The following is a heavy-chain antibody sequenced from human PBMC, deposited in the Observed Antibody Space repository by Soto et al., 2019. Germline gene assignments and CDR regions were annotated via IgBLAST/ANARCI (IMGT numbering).Heavy chain of an antibody. V-gene: IGHV4-30-2*01. Sequence: PSETLSLTCAVSGGSISSGGYSGSWIRQPPGKGLEGIGYIYHSGGTYYNPSLKSRVTISVDRSKNQCSLKLSSVTAADTAVYYCARAPNGGRFGVVTPFDYWGEGTLVTVSS. CDR2: IYHSGGT. CDR1: GGSISSGGYS. D-gene: IGHD3-3*01. J-gene: IGHJ4*02. CDR3: ARAPNGGRFGVVTPFDY.